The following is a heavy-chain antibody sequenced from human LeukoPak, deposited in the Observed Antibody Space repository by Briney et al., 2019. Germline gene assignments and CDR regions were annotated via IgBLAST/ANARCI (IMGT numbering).Heavy chain of an antibody. CDR3: ARDLNYYFDY. Sequence: PGGSLRLSCAASGFTVSSNYMSWVRQAPGKGLEWVSVIYSGGSTYYADSVKGRFTISRDNSENTLYLQMNSLRAEDTAVYYCARDLNYYFDYWGQGTLVTVSS. V-gene: IGHV3-53*01. CDR1: GFTVSSNY. D-gene: IGHD1-1*01. J-gene: IGHJ4*02. CDR2: IYSGGST.